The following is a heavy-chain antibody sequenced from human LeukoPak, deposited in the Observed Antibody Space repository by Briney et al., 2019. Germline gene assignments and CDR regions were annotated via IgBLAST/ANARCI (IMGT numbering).Heavy chain of an antibody. CDR2: ISSNGGST. CDR3: VKGRRRDGYKAGDAFDI. V-gene: IGHV3-64D*06. Sequence: GGSLRLSCSASGFTFSSYAMHWVRQAPGKGLEYVSAISSNGGSTYYADSVKGRFTISRDNSKNTLYLQMSSLRAEDTAVYYCVKGRRRDGYKAGDAFDIWGQGTMVTVSS. J-gene: IGHJ3*02. CDR1: GFTFSSYA. D-gene: IGHD5-24*01.